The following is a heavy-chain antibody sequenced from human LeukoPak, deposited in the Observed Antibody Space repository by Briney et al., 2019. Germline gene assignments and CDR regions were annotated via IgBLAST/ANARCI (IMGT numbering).Heavy chain of an antibody. CDR1: GCTFSSYA. Sequence: ASVKVSFKSSGCTFSSYAISWVRQAPAQGLEWVGVIIPIFGTANTAQKSQGRVTTTADKTTSAAYIEQSSLRAENTAVYYCARVGPVAGTGFDYWGQGTLVTVSS. J-gene: IGHJ4*02. V-gene: IGHV1-69*06. CDR2: IIPIFGTA. CDR3: ARVGPVAGTGFDY. D-gene: IGHD6-19*01.